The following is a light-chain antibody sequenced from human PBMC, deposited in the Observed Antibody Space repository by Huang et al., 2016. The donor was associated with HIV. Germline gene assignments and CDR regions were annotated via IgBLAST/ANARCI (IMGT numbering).Light chain of an antibody. CDR2: GAS. V-gene: IGKV1-39*01. Sequence: DIQMTQSPSSLSASIGDRVTITCRASQSISSNLNWYQQKPGKAPKLLIYGASKLQTGVPSRFSCSGSGTDFTLAISSLQPEDFATYYCQQSYDARTFGQGTKVEI. CDR1: QSISSN. CDR3: QQSYDART. J-gene: IGKJ1*01.